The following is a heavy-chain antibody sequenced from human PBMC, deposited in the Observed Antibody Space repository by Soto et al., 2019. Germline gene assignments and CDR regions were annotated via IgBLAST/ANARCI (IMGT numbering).Heavy chain of an antibody. V-gene: IGHV3-21*01. CDR1: TFSMYS. CDR2: ISSGSAFI. D-gene: IGHD1-26*01. Sequence: EVQVVESGGGLVKPGGSLRLSCNFTFSMYSMNWVRQAPGKGLEWVASISSGSAFIKYADSVKGRFSISRDNAKNSVSLQTNSLRAEDTAMYYCTRDQGGSYDSWFDPWGRGTLVTVSS. J-gene: IGHJ5*02. CDR3: TRDQGGSYDSWFDP.